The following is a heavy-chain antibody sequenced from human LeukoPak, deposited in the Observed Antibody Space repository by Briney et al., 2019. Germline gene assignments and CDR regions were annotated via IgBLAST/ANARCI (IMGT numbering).Heavy chain of an antibody. CDR3: ARETSQKGAHYMDV. V-gene: IGHV4-59*01. D-gene: IGHD3-16*01. Sequence: SETLSLTCTVSGGSISSYYWSWIRQPPGKGLEWIGYIYYSGSTNYKSSLMSRVTISVDTSKNQFSLKLSSVTAADTAVYYCARETSQKGAHYMDVWGKGTTVTISS. J-gene: IGHJ6*03. CDR2: IYYSGST. CDR1: GGSISSYY.